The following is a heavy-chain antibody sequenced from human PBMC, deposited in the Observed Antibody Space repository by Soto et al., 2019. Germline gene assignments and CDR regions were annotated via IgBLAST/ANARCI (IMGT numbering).Heavy chain of an antibody. CDR3: ARVATSDHFDY. J-gene: IGHJ4*02. CDR2: IYYSGTA. CDR1: GDSFSSGAYS. D-gene: IGHD1-26*01. Sequence: SETLSLTCAVSGDSFSSGAYSWSWVRQSPGRGLEWIGYIYYSGTAFYNPSLKSRVTLSVLKSKNQFSLKLTSVTAADTAVYYCARVATSDHFDYWGPGTLVTVSS. V-gene: IGHV4-30-2*06.